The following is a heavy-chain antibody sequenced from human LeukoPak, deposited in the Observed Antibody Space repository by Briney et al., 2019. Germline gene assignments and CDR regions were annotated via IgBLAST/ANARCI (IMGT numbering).Heavy chain of an antibody. CDR2: IYHSGST. J-gene: IGHJ4*02. D-gene: IGHD3-22*01. Sequence: SETLSLTCAVSGGSIGSGGYSWSWIRQPPGKGLEWIGYIYHSGSTYYNPSLKSRVTISVDRSKNQFSLKLSSVTAADTAVYYCAREDDSLCYFDYWGQGTLVTVSS. CDR3: AREDDSLCYFDY. CDR1: GGSIGSGGYS. V-gene: IGHV4-30-2*01.